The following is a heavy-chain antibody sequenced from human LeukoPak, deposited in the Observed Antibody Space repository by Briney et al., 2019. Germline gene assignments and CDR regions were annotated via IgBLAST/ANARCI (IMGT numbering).Heavy chain of an antibody. V-gene: IGHV1-8*03. D-gene: IGHD2-2*01. CDR1: GYTFTSYD. Sequence: ASVKVSCKASGYTFTSYDINWVRQATGQGLEWMGWMNPNSGNTGYAQKFQGRVTITRNTSISTAYMELSSLRSEDTAVYYCARGVARADRSGYCSSTSCPRPYYFDYWGQGTLVTVSS. J-gene: IGHJ4*02. CDR3: ARGVARADRSGYCSSTSCPRPYYFDY. CDR2: MNPNSGNT.